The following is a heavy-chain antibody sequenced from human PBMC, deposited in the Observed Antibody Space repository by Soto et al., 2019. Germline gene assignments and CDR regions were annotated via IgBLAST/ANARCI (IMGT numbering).Heavy chain of an antibody. CDR3: ARYRTKVPVAFDV. D-gene: IGHD3-16*02. V-gene: IGHV1-8*01. CDR1: GLAFPIDD. CDR2: MNPSGSKT. Sequence: QVQLVQSGAEVKKPGASVQVSCKASGLAFPIDDIIWVRQTIGQGVEFMGWMNPSGSKTGYAQKFQGRATFTWNTPSITAYMALSGLRSEPTAVYYCARYRTKVPVAFDVWGQGTMVTVSS. J-gene: IGHJ3*01.